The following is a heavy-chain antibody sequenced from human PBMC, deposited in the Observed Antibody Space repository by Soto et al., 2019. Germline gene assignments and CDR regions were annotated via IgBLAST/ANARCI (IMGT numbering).Heavy chain of an antibody. CDR1: GFTFSSYA. D-gene: IGHD1-7*01. CDR2: ISYDGSNK. J-gene: IGHJ5*02. Sequence: QVQLVESGGGVVQPGRSLRLSCAASGFTFSSYAMHWVGQAPGKGLEWVAVISYDGSNKYYADSVKGRFTISRDNSKNTLYLQMNSLRAEDTAVYYCARRGTTGMDWFDPWGQGTLVTVSS. CDR3: ARRGTTGMDWFDP. V-gene: IGHV3-30-3*01.